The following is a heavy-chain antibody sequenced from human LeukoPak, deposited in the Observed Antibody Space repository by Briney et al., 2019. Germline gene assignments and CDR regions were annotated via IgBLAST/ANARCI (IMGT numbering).Heavy chain of an antibody. D-gene: IGHD3-3*01. CDR1: GYTFTGYY. Sequence: SVKVSCKASGYTFTGYYMHWVRQAPGQGLEWMGGIIPIFGTANYAQKFQGRVTITADESTSTAYMELSSLRSEDTAVYYCARNLGVLYYDFWSGYYDYWGQGTLVTVSS. CDR3: ARNLGVLYYDFWSGYYDY. J-gene: IGHJ4*02. CDR2: IIPIFGTA. V-gene: IGHV1-69*13.